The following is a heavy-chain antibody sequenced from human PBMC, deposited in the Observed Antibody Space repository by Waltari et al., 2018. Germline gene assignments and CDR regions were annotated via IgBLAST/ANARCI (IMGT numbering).Heavy chain of an antibody. J-gene: IGHJ4*02. Sequence: QVQLQESGPGLVKPSETLSLTCTASGGSLRAYYWSCIRQPPGEGLEWTGYIYYTGSINYNPSLKSRVTISVDTSKNQFSLKLSSVTAADTAVYYCARDQSREGGGYFDYWGQGTLVTVSS. CDR2: IYYTGSI. V-gene: IGHV4-59*01. D-gene: IGHD1-26*01. CDR3: ARDQSREGGGYFDY. CDR1: GGSLRAYY.